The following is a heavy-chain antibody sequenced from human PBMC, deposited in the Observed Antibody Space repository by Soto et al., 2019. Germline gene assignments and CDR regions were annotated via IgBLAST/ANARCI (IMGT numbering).Heavy chain of an antibody. CDR2: IWYDGSNK. CDR1: GYTVSIYV. V-gene: IGHV3-33*06. D-gene: IGHD6-13*01. CDR3: AKDQIAGGQGIRGSLDD. Sequence: PCWSIKLASAACGYTVSIYVVDWACKNPGKGLEWVAVIWYDGSNKYYADSVKGRFTISRDNSKNTLYLQMNSLRAEDTAVYYCAKDQIAGGQGIRGSLDDWGQGTLVIGSS. J-gene: IGHJ4*02.